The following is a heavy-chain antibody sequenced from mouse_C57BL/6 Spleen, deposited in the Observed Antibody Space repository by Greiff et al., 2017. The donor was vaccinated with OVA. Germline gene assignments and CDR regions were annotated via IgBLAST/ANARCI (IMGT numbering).Heavy chain of an antibody. V-gene: IGHV1-69*01. Sequence: QVQLKQPGAELVMPGASVKLSCKASGYTFTSYWMHWVKQRPGQGLEWIGEIDPSDSYTNYNQKFKGKSTLTVDKSSSTAYMQLSSLTSEDSAVYYCASSSKGDWYFDVWGTGTTVTVSS. CDR3: ASSSKGDWYFDV. D-gene: IGHD2-10*02. CDR2: IDPSDSYT. CDR1: GYTFTSYW. J-gene: IGHJ1*03.